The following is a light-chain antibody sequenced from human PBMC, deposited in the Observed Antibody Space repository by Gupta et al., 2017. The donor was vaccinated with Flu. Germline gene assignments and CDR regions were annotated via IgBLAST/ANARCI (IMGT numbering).Light chain of an antibody. J-gene: IGLJ3*02. CDR3: ATWDDTLNGLV. CDR1: SSNIGSNT. CDR2: GNN. Sequence: QSVVPQPPSASGTPGHRVTISFSGSSSNIGSNTGNWYPQVPGTAPKVLVYGNNQRPSGVPDRFTGSKSGSSASLAISGLQSEDEADYYCATWDDTLNGLVFGGGTKLTVL. V-gene: IGLV1-44*01.